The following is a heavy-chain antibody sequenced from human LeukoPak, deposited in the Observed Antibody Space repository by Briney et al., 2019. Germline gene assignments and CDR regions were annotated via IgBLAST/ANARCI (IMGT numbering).Heavy chain of an antibody. CDR2: ISSSSSYI. CDR3: AKEGTLDYGDYLDY. Sequence: GGSLRLSCAASGFTFSSYSMNWVRQAPGKGLEWVSSISSSSSYIYYADSVKGRFTISRDNSKNTLYLQMNSLRAEDTAVYYCAKEGTLDYGDYLDYWGQGTLVTVSS. D-gene: IGHD4-17*01. CDR1: GFTFSSYS. J-gene: IGHJ4*02. V-gene: IGHV3-21*04.